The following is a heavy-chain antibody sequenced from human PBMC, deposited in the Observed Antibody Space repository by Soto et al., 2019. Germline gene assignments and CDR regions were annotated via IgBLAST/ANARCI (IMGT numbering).Heavy chain of an antibody. D-gene: IGHD2-21*02. J-gene: IGHJ4*02. CDR1: GGSFSGYY. Sequence: PSETLSLTCSVYGGSFSGYYWSWIRQPPGKGLEWIGEINHSGSTNYNPSLKSRVTISVDTSKNQFSLRLSSVTAADTAVYYCARGLGDCHYRTDYWGQATLVTV. CDR3: ARGLGDCHYRTDY. V-gene: IGHV4-34*01. CDR2: INHSGST.